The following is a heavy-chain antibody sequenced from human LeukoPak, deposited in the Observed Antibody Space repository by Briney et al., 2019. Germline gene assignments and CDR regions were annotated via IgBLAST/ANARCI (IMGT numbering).Heavy chain of an antibody. V-gene: IGHV3-23*01. CDR3: AGALTSITVAVDGAEYFQH. CDR2: INGSGGST. Sequence: GGSLRLSCAASGFTFSSYAMSWVRQAPGKGLEWVSAINGSGGSTYYADSVKGRFTISRDNSKNTLYLQMNSLRAEDTAVYYCAGALTSITVAVDGAEYFQHWGQGTLVTVSS. CDR1: GFTFSSYA. D-gene: IGHD6-19*01. J-gene: IGHJ1*01.